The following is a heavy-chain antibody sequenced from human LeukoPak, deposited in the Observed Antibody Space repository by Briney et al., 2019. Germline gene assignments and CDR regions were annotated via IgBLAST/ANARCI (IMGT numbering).Heavy chain of an antibody. V-gene: IGHV3-21*01. CDR1: GFTFSSYS. D-gene: IGHD2-8*01. Sequence: GGSLRLSCAASGFTFSSYSMNWVRQAPGKGLEWVSSISSSSYIYYADSVKGRFTISRDNAKNSLYLQMNSLRAEDTAVYYCAREVLKWTLDYWGQGTLVTVSS. J-gene: IGHJ4*02. CDR2: ISSSSYI. CDR3: AREVLKWTLDY.